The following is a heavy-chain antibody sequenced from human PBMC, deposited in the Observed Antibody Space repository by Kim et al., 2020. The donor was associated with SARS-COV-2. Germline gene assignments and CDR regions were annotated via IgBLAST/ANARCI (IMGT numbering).Heavy chain of an antibody. J-gene: IGHJ3*02. V-gene: IGHV3-11*01. Sequence: GGSLRLSCAASGFTFSDYYMSWIRQAPGKGLEWVSYISSSGSTIYYADSVKGRFTISRDNAKNSLYLQMNSLRAEDTAVYYCARVITMIVVVGAFDIWGQGTMVTVSS. CDR2: ISSSGSTI. CDR1: GFTFSDYY. CDR3: ARVITMIVVVGAFDI. D-gene: IGHD3-22*01.